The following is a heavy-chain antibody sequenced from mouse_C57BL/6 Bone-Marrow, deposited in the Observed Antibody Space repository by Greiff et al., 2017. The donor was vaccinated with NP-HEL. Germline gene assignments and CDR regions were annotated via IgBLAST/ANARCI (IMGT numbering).Heavy chain of an antibody. CDR2: INPNYGTP. CDR3: TRNAYGSIDY. CDR1: GYSFTDYN. J-gene: IGHJ2*01. Sequence: VQLQQSGPELVKPGASVKISCKASGYSFTDYNMNWVQQSNGKSLEWIGVINPNYGTPSYPQKFKGKATLTVDQSSSTAYMQLNSLTSEDSAVYNCTRNAYGSIDYWGQGTTLTVSS. D-gene: IGHD1-1*01. V-gene: IGHV1-39*01.